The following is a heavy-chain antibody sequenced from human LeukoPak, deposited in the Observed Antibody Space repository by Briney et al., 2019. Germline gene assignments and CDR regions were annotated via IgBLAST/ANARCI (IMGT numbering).Heavy chain of an antibody. CDR1: GGSISSGSYY. CDR3: ARGYSSSYWYFDL. Sequence: PSETLSLTCSVSGGSISSGSYYWSWIRQPAGKGLEWIGRIYTSGSTNYNPSLKSRVTISVDTSKNQFSLKLSSVTAADTAVYYCARGYSSSYWYFDLWGRGTLVTVSS. J-gene: IGHJ2*01. D-gene: IGHD6-13*01. CDR2: IYTSGST. V-gene: IGHV4-61*02.